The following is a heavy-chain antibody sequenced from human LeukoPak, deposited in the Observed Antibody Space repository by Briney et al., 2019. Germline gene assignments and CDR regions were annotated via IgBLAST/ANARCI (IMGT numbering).Heavy chain of an antibody. V-gene: IGHV3-30*04. CDR1: GFTFSSDA. D-gene: IGHD3-10*01. Sequence: PGGSLRLSCAASGFTFSSDAMHWVRQAPGKGLEWVALISYDGINKYYADSVKGRFTISRDNSKNTLYLQMNSLRAEDTAVYYCAKDRGTMVRGVRGWFDPWGQGTLVTVSS. CDR3: AKDRGTMVRGVRGWFDP. J-gene: IGHJ5*02. CDR2: ISYDGINK.